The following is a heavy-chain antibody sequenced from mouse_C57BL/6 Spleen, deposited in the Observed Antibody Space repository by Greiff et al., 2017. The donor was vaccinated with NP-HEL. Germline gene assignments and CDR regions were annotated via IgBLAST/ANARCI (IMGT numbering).Heavy chain of an antibody. CDR3: ARGGTMPFDY. CDR2: IYPGDGDT. D-gene: IGHD1-1*02. V-gene: IGHV1-82*01. Sequence: QVQLKQSGPELVKPGASVKISCKASGYAFSSSWMNWVKQRPGKGLEWIGRIYPGDGDTNYNGKFKGKATLTADKSSSTAYMQLSSLTSEDSAVYFCARGGTMPFDYWGQGTTLTVSS. J-gene: IGHJ2*01. CDR1: GYAFSSSW.